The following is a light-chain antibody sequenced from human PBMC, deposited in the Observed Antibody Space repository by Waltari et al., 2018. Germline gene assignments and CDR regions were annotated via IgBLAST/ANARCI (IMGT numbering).Light chain of an antibody. CDR3: QQFHTYPLT. CDR1: QGIFTA. CDR2: GAS. Sequence: AFQLTQSPSSLSASVGDRVTITCRASQGIFTALAWYQQRQGKPPKLLIYGASTWESGVPSRFSGSGSGTDFTLTISNLQPEDFATYYCQQFHTYPLTFGGGTTVDI. J-gene: IGKJ4*02. V-gene: IGKV1-13*02.